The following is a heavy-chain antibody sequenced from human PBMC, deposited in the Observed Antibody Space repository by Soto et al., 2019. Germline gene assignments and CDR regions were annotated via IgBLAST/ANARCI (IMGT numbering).Heavy chain of an antibody. D-gene: IGHD2-15*01. V-gene: IGHV1-69*01. CDR1: GDTFNNYA. CDR2: IIPIFGSP. CDR3: ASAALCSGGSCYSPFDY. J-gene: IGHJ4*02. Sequence: QVQLVQSGAEVKKPGSSVKVSCKASGDTFNNYAFSWVRQAPGQGLEWMGGIIPIFGSPDYTQKFQGAVTITADESTSTAYMELSSLRSEDTAVYYCASAALCSGGSCYSPFDYWGQGTLVTVSS.